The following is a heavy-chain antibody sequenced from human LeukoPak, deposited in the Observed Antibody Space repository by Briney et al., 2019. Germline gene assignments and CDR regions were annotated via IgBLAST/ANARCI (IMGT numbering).Heavy chain of an antibody. CDR3: AREGDTYYYDSSGYPDAFDI. Sequence: GGSLRLSCAASGFTFSSYSMNWVRQAPGKGLEWVSSISSSSSYIYYADSVKGRFTISRDNAKNSLYLQMNSLRAEDTAVYYCAREGDTYYYDSSGYPDAFDIWGQGTMVTVSS. V-gene: IGHV3-21*01. J-gene: IGHJ3*02. CDR1: GFTFSSYS. CDR2: ISSSSSYI. D-gene: IGHD3-22*01.